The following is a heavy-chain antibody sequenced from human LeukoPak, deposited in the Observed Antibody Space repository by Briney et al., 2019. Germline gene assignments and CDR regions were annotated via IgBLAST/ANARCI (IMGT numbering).Heavy chain of an antibody. V-gene: IGHV4-59*12. J-gene: IGHJ5*02. D-gene: IGHD6-13*01. CDR1: GGSISTFH. CDR2: IYYSGSS. CDR3: ARGHTIGAAARWFDP. Sequence: SETLSLTCTVSGGSISTFHSSWIRQPPGKGLEWIGSIYYSGSSNYNPSPKSRVTMSLDTSKMEFSLTLTSVIAADTAIYYCARGHTIGAAARWFDPWGQGTLVTVSS.